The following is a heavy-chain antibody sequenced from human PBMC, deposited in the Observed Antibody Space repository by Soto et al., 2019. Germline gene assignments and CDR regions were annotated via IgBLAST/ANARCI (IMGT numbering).Heavy chain of an antibody. V-gene: IGHV3-23*01. D-gene: IGHD1-26*01. J-gene: IGHJ4*02. Sequence: GGSLRLSCAASGFPFSSYAMSWVRQAAGRGPEWVSAISSSGTSTYYVDSVRGRFTISRDNSKNTLYLQMNSLRAEDTAVYYCAKMEGVGVRPYFDYWGQGTLVTVSS. CDR3: AKMEGVGVRPYFDY. CDR1: GFPFSSYA. CDR2: ISSSGTST.